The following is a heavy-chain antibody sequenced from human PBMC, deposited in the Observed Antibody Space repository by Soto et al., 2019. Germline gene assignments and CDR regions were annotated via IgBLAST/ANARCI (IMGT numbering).Heavy chain of an antibody. CDR3: ASLRGEAATGTNDP. CDR2: IYYSGST. Sequence: PSETLSLTCAVYGWSFSGYYWSGIRQPPGPGLEWIGSIYYSGSTYYNPSLKSRVTISVDTSKNQFSLKLSSVTAADTAVYYCASLRGEAATGTNDPWGQGTRVTVTS. J-gene: IGHJ5*02. V-gene: IGHV4-34*01. D-gene: IGHD6-13*01. CDR1: GWSFSGYY.